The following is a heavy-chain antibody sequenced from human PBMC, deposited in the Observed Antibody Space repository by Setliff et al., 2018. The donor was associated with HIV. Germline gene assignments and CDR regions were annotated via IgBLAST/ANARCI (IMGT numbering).Heavy chain of an antibody. CDR2: IYYSGST. V-gene: IGHV4-39*07. J-gene: IGHJ6*02. CDR3: ARDPSQGYCSGGSCYGYYYYGMDV. D-gene: IGHD2-15*01. Sequence: SETLSLTCTVSGGSISSSSYYWGWIRQPPGKGLEWIGSIYYSGSTYYNPSLKSRVTISVDTSKNQFSLKLSSVAAADTAVYYCARDPSQGYCSGGSCYGYYYYGMDVWGQGTTVTVSS. CDR1: GGSISSSSYY.